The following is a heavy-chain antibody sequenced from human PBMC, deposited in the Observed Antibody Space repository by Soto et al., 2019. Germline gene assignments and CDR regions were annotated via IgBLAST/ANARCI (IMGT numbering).Heavy chain of an antibody. CDR3: ARVRKGESNLPYYGLDV. V-gene: IGHV1-69*06. CDR2: IIPMFGTT. J-gene: IGHJ6*02. Sequence: QVQLVQSGAEVKKPGSSVKVSCKASGGTFSSNGVNWVRLAPGQGLEWIGGIIPMFGTTNYAQKFQGRVTITADKSTSTAYMELSSLRSEDTAVYFCARVRKGESNLPYYGLDVWGQGTTVTVSS. D-gene: IGHD1-26*01. CDR1: GGTFSSNG.